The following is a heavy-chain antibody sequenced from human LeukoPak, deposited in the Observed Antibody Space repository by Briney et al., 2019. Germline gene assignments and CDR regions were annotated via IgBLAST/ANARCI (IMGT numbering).Heavy chain of an antibody. Sequence: GGSLRLSCAASGFTFSSYGMSWVRQAPGKGLEWVSAVSGSGGSTYYADSVKGRFTISRDNSKNTLYLQMNSLRAEDTAVYYCAKELGYSSSWYSGYFDYWGQGTLVTVSS. CDR2: VSGSGGST. J-gene: IGHJ4*02. D-gene: IGHD6-13*01. CDR3: AKELGYSSSWYSGYFDY. CDR1: GFTFSSYG. V-gene: IGHV3-23*01.